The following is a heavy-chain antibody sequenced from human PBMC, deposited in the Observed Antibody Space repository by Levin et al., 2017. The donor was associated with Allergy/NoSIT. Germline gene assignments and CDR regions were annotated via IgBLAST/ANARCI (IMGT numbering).Heavy chain of an antibody. D-gene: IGHD1-26*01. Sequence: SQTLSLTCTVSGDSISSSYWTWIRQPAGGGLEWIGQIYGSGSTICNPSLKSRVTMSVDGSRNQFSLNLRSVTAADTAVYFCARESVGTIDYWGQGTLVTVSS. J-gene: IGHJ4*02. CDR2: IYGSGST. V-gene: IGHV4-4*07. CDR1: GDSISSSY. CDR3: ARESVGTIDY.